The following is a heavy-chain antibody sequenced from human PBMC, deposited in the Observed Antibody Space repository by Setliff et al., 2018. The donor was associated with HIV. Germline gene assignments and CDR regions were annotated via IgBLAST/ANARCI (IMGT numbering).Heavy chain of an antibody. J-gene: IGHJ2*01. CDR1: GASVNSDDFY. CDR3: ARVRYCSGISCYGYFDL. Sequence: SSETLSLTCTVSGASVNSDDFYWSWIRQTPGKGLEWIGYIYYSGDTYYNATLQSRATILLDTSKNQFFLTLTSVTAADTAVYYCARVRYCSGISCYGYFDLWGRGTLVTVSS. V-gene: IGHV4-30-4*01. D-gene: IGHD2-15*01. CDR2: IYYSGDT.